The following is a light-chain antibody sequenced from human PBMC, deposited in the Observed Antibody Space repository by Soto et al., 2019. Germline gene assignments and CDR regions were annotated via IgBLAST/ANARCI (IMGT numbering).Light chain of an antibody. V-gene: IGKV1-5*03. J-gene: IGKJ2*01. Sequence: DIQMTQSPSTLSASVGDRVTITCRASQSISSWLAWYQQKPGKAPKLLIYKASNLESGVPSTFSGSGSGTEFTLTISSLQPDDFATYYCQQYNSYLYTFGQGTKLEIK. CDR3: QQYNSYLYT. CDR1: QSISSW. CDR2: KAS.